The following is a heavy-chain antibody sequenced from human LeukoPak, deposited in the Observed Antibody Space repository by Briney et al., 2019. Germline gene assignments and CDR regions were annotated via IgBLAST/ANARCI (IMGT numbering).Heavy chain of an antibody. Sequence: GGSLRLSCAASGFTFSDYYMSWIRQAPGKGLEWVSYISSSGSTIYHADSVKGRFTISRDNAKNSLYLQMNSLRAEDTALYYCAKDTTVNFPFRGYFDYWGQGTLVTVSS. CDR2: ISSSGSTI. J-gene: IGHJ4*02. V-gene: IGHV3-11*04. CDR1: GFTFSDYY. D-gene: IGHD4-17*01. CDR3: AKDTTVNFPFRGYFDY.